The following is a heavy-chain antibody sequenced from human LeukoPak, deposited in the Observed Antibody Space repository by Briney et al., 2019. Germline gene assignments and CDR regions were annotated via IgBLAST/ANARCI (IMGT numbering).Heavy chain of an antibody. CDR1: GGSISSYY. CDR3: ARREGDYGYWYFDL. V-gene: IGHV4-59*08. Sequence: SETLSLTCTVSGGSISSYYWRWIRQPPGKGLEWIGYIYYSGSTNYNPSLKSRVTISVDTSKNQFSLKLSSVTAADTAVYYCARREGDYGYWYFDLWGRGTLVTVSS. J-gene: IGHJ2*01. D-gene: IGHD4-17*01. CDR2: IYYSGST.